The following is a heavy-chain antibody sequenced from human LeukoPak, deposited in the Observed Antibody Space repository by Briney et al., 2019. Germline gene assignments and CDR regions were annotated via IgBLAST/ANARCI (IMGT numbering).Heavy chain of an antibody. CDR1: GFTFNNYP. CDR3: ARDPKTGSPDYFDY. J-gene: IGHJ4*02. Sequence: GTSLRLSCVTSGFTFNNYPMHWVRQAPGKGLEWVAVIGYDGRFKFHSDSVKGRFTISRDDPKNTPYLQMNSLRPEDTALYYCARDPKTGSPDYFDYWGQGTLVTVST. CDR2: IGYDGRFK. D-gene: IGHD3-10*01. V-gene: IGHV3-30*04.